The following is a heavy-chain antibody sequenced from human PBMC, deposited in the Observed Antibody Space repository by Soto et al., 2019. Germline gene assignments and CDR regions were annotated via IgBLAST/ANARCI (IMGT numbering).Heavy chain of an antibody. V-gene: IGHV4-34*01. Sequence: PSETLSLTCAVYGGSFSGYYWSRIRQPPGKGLEWIGEINHSGSTNYNPSLKSRVTISVDTSKNQFSLKLSSVTAADTAVYYCASGRGRIVATISPRFLYFDYWGQGTLVTVSS. D-gene: IGHD5-12*01. CDR3: ASGRGRIVATISPRFLYFDY. CDR2: INHSGST. J-gene: IGHJ4*02. CDR1: GGSFSGYY.